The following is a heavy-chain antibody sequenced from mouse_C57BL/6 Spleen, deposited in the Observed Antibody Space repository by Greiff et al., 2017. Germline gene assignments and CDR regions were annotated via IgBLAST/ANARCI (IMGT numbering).Heavy chain of an antibody. V-gene: IGHV1-53*01. J-gene: IGHJ1*03. CDR2: INSSNGGT. D-gene: IGHD1-1*02. CDR1: GYTFTSYR. CDR3: ARADHGACRYFDV. Sequence: VQLQQPGTELVKPGASVKLSCKASGYTFTSYRMHWVKQRPGQGLEWIGNINSSNGGTNYNEKFKSKATLTVDKSSSTAYMQLSSRTSEDSAVYYCARADHGACRYFDVWGTGTTVTVSA.